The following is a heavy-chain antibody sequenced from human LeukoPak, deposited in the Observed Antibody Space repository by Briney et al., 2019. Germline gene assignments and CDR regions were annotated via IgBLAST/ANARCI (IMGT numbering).Heavy chain of an antibody. CDR3: ARDGSSSWKYNWFDP. J-gene: IGHJ5*02. D-gene: IGHD6-13*01. CDR1: GGSISSSSYY. V-gene: IGHV4-39*07. CDR2: IYHSGST. Sequence: SETLSLTCTVSGGSISSSSYYWGWIRQPPGKGLEWIGSIYHSGSTYYNPSLKSRVTISVDTSKNQFSLKLSSVTAADTAVYYCARDGSSSWKYNWFDPWGQGTLVTVSS.